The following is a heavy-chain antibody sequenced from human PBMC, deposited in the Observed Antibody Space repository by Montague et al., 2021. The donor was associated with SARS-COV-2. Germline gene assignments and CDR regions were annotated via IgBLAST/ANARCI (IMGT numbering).Heavy chain of an antibody. D-gene: IGHD2/OR15-2a*01. CDR3: ARVRLFYYLDY. Sequence: TLSLTCTVSGTSIRSGGYDWTWIRQHPGKGLEWIGYIFYTGRAYYNPSLKTRVNISVDTSNNLFSLRLSSVTAADTAMYFCARVRLFYYLDYWGQGTLVTVSS. CDR1: GTSIRSGGYD. CDR2: IFYTGRA. V-gene: IGHV4-31*03. J-gene: IGHJ4*02.